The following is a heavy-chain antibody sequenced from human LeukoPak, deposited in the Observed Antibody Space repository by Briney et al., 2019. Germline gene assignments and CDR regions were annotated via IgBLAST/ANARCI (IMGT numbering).Heavy chain of an antibody. V-gene: IGHV4-38-2*02. CDR1: SYSISSGYT. Sequence: SETLSLTCTVSSYSISSGYTWGWIRQPPGKGLEWIGSIYHSGSTYYNPSLKSRVTISVDTSKNQFSLKLSSVTAADTAVYYCARGISYYDILTGYYGACYFDYWGQGTLVTVSS. J-gene: IGHJ4*02. D-gene: IGHD3-9*01. CDR2: IYHSGST. CDR3: ARGISYYDILTGYYGACYFDY.